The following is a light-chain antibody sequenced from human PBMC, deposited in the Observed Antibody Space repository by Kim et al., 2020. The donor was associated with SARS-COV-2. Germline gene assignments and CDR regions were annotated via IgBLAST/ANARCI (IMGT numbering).Light chain of an antibody. J-gene: IGLJ1*01. Sequence: GQSITLSCTGTSSDFGGYNYVSWHQVHPGNAPKLMIYDVSKRPSGVSNRFSGSKSGNTASLTISGLQAGDEADYYCGSYESSGTFVFGIGTKVTVL. V-gene: IGLV2-14*03. CDR2: DVS. CDR3: GSYESSGTFV. CDR1: SSDFGGYNY.